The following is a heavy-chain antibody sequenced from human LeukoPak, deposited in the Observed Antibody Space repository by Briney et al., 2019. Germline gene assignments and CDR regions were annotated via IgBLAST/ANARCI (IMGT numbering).Heavy chain of an antibody. CDR2: NRGSGGST. CDR3: ATQLTRGVRSYMDV. J-gene: IGHJ6*03. Sequence: GGSLRVSCAASGFTFSTYAMSWVRQAPGKGLEWVSDNRGSGGSTYYADSVKGRFTISRDNSHNTLNLQMYSLRADDTAVYYCATQLTRGVRSYMDVWGKGTTVTVSS. D-gene: IGHD3-10*01. V-gene: IGHV3-23*01. CDR1: GFTFSTYA.